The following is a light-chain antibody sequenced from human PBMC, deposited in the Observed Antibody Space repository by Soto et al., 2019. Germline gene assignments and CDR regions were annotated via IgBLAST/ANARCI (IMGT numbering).Light chain of an antibody. Sequence: QSALTQPASVSGSPGQSITISCTGTSSDVGAYDYVSWYQQHPGKAPKLILYEVRNRPSGLSNRFSGSKSGNTASLTISGLQAEDEADYYCSSYTTSNTWVFGGGTKLTVL. CDR3: SSYTTSNTWV. CDR2: EVR. CDR1: SSDVGAYDY. J-gene: IGLJ3*02. V-gene: IGLV2-14*01.